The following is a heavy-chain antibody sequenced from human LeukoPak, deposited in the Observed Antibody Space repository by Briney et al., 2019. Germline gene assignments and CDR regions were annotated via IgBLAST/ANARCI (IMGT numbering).Heavy chain of an antibody. CDR1: GYTFTSYD. CDR2: MNPNSGNT. D-gene: IGHD3-3*01. V-gene: IGHV1-8*01. CDR3: ARGQQRTIFWSGEDAFDI. Sequence: ASVKVSCKASGYTFTSYDINWVRQATGQGLEWMGWMNPNSGNTGYAQKFQGRVTMTRNTSISTAYMELSSLRSEDTAVYYCARGQQRTIFWSGEDAFDIWGQGTMVTVSS. J-gene: IGHJ3*02.